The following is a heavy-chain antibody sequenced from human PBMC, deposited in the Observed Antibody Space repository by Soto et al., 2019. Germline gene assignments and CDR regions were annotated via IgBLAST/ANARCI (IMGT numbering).Heavy chain of an antibody. Sequence: EVQLVESGGDLVQPGGSLRLSCAASGFTFSGHWMYWVRQVPGKGLEWVSRINTDGATSTYADSVKGRFTISRDNAKNTHYLQMSALRAEDTALYHCAREAGYCSRTSCYRRAFDTWGQGTTVTVSS. CDR2: INTDGATS. J-gene: IGHJ3*02. D-gene: IGHD2-2*01. V-gene: IGHV3-74*03. CDR3: AREAGYCSRTSCYRRAFDT. CDR1: GFTFSGHW.